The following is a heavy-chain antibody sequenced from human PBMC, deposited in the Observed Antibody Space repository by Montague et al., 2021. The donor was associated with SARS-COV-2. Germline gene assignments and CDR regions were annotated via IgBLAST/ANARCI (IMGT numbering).Heavy chain of an antibody. J-gene: IGHJ4*02. D-gene: IGHD1-26*01. CDR3: ARRPDSGAYWWGDY. CDR2: IYHSGSA. Sequence: SETLSLTCTVSGGSISSSSYYWGWVRQPPGKGLEWIGSIYHSGSAYYNPSLKSRVTISIDTAKNQFSLKLSSVTAADTAVYYCARRPDSGAYWWGDYWGQGTLVTVSS. V-gene: IGHV4-39*07. CDR1: GGSISSSSYY.